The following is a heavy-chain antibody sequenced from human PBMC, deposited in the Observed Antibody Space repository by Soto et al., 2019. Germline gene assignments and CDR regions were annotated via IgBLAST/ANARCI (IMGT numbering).Heavy chain of an antibody. V-gene: IGHV4-31*02. Sequence: SETLSLTCSVSGGSISSGGYCWSWIRQHPGKGLEWIGYIYYSGSTYYNPSLKSRVTISVDTSTNQFSLKLSSVTAADTAVYYCARIDILTGYSPSLFDYWGQGTLVTVS. CDR1: GGSISSGGYC. CDR2: IYYSGST. D-gene: IGHD3-9*01. J-gene: IGHJ4*02. CDR3: ARIDILTGYSPSLFDY.